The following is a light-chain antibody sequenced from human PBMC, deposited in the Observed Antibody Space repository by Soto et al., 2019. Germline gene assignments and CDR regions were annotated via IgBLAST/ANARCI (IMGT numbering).Light chain of an antibody. CDR3: QQYNSYSPYT. CDR2: KAS. CDR1: QSISSW. V-gene: IGKV1-5*03. Sequence: DIQMTQSPSTLSVSLGDRVTITCRASQSISSWLAWYQQKPGKAPKLLIYKASSLESGVPSRFSGSGSGTEFTLISSSLQPDDFATYYCQQYNSYSPYTFGQGTNLEIK. J-gene: IGKJ2*01.